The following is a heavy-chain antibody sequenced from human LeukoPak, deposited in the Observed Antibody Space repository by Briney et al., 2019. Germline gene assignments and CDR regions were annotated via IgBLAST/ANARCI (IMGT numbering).Heavy chain of an antibody. D-gene: IGHD6-13*01. CDR2: IYYSGST. CDR1: GGSISSSSYY. CDR3: ATWVWGNYFEY. V-gene: IGHV4-39*07. J-gene: IGHJ4*02. Sequence: SETLSLTCTVSGGSISSSSYYWGWIRQPPGKGLEWIGNIYYSGSTNYNPSLKSRVTISVDTSKNQFSLKLSSVTTADTAVYYCATWVWGNYFEYWGQGTLVTVSS.